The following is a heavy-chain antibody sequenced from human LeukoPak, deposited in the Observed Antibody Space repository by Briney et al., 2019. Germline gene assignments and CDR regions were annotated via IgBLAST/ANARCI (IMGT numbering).Heavy chain of an antibody. Sequence: PGGSLRLSCGASGFTSGTYWMHWVRHAPGRGLVWVSGINSDGGTTTYADFVKGRFTISRDTAKNTLYRQMNNLRAEDTAIYYCASDSYVSGSYYRLFYWGQGTLVTVSS. J-gene: IGHJ4*02. V-gene: IGHV3-74*01. CDR1: GFTSGTYW. D-gene: IGHD3-10*01. CDR2: INSDGGTT. CDR3: ASDSYVSGSYYRLFY.